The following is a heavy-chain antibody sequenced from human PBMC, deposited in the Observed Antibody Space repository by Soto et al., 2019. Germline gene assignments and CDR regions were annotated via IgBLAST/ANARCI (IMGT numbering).Heavy chain of an antibody. CDR2: VYYSGGA. Sequence: SETLSLTCTVSGVSIHNSHSFWGWIRQPPGKGLEFIGTVYYSGGAHYNSSLKSRVTISVDTSKNQFSLKLSSVTAADTAVYYCARHDLGATSYYYYYYGMDVWGQGTTVTVSS. J-gene: IGHJ6*02. CDR1: GVSIHNSHSF. CDR3: ARHDLGATSYYYYYYGMDV. V-gene: IGHV4-39*01. D-gene: IGHD1-26*01.